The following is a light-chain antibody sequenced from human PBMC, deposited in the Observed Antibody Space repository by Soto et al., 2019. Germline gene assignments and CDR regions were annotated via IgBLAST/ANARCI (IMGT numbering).Light chain of an antibody. V-gene: IGLV2-14*01. CDR2: DVS. Sequence: QSALTQPASVSGSPGQSITISCTGTSSDVGGYNYVSWYQQHPGKAPKLMIYDVSNRPSGVSNRFSGSKSGNTASLTISGLQAEGEADYYCSSYTSSSPLYVFGTGTKLTV. CDR3: SSYTSSSPLYV. J-gene: IGLJ1*01. CDR1: SSDVGGYNY.